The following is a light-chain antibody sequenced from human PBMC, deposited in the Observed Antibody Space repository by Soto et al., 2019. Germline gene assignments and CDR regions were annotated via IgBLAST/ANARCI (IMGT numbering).Light chain of an antibody. Sequence: EIVMTQSPATLSVSPGERATLSCRASQSVSSNLAWYQQKPGQAPRLLIYDASTRSTRLPSRFSGSGSGTEFTLTISSLQSEDFPVNYCRQYNNGPPRGTFGQGTKGEIK. CDR2: DAS. J-gene: IGKJ1*01. CDR1: QSVSSN. V-gene: IGKV3-15*01. CDR3: RQYNNGPPRGT.